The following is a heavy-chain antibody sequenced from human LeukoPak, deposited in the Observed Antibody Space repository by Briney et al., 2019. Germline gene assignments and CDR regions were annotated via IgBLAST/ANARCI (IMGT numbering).Heavy chain of an antibody. CDR3: ARILHGSGSYGLDY. J-gene: IGHJ4*02. CDR1: GFTFSSYS. V-gene: IGHV3-21*01. Sequence: GGSLRLSCAASGFTFSSYSMNWVRQAPGKGLEWFSSIRSSSSYIYYADSVKGRFTISRHDAKNSLYLQMNSLRAEDAAVYYCARILHGSGSYGLDYWGQGTLVTVSS. D-gene: IGHD3-10*01. CDR2: IRSSSSYI.